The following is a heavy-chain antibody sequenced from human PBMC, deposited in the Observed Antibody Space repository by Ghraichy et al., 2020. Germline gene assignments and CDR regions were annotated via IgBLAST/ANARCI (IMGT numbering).Heavy chain of an antibody. CDR2: IYYSGST. Sequence: SETLSLTCTVSGGSISSYYWSWIRQPPGKGLEWIGYIYYSGSTNYNPSLKSRVTISVDTSKNQFSLKLSSVTAADTAVYYCARAAAAGIYYFDYWGQGTLVTVSS. CDR3: ARAAAAGIYYFDY. D-gene: IGHD6-13*01. V-gene: IGHV4-59*01. CDR1: GGSISSYY. J-gene: IGHJ4*02.